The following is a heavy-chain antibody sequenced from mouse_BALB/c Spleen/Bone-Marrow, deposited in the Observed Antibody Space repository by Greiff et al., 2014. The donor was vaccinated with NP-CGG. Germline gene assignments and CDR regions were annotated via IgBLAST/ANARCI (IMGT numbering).Heavy chain of an antibody. CDR2: IDPGNGNT. J-gene: IGHJ2*01. CDR1: GSNFKNTL. V-gene: IGHV14-3*02. D-gene: IGHD2-14*01. Sequence: VHVKQSGAELVKPGASVKLSCKASGSNFKNTLINWVKQRPEQGLEWIGGIDPGNGNTKYDPKFQGKATITADTSSNTAYLQLSSLTSEDTAVYYFARYRLGTYFDYWGQGTTLTGSS. CDR3: ARYRLGTYFDY.